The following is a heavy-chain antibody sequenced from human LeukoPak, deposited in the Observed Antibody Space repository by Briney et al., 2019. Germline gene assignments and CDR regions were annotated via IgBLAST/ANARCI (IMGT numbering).Heavy chain of an antibody. V-gene: IGHV4-34*01. CDR1: GFTFSNAW. CDR2: VYHLGTT. D-gene: IGHD1-14*01. CDR3: ARGVFPGIPRKNYFNP. Sequence: GSLRLSCAASGFTFSNAWMSWVRQPPGKGLEWIGEVYHLGTTAYNPSLESRVTISVDTSKNQFSLRLNSVTAADTAVYYCARGVFPGIPRKNYFNPWGQGILVTVSS. J-gene: IGHJ5*02.